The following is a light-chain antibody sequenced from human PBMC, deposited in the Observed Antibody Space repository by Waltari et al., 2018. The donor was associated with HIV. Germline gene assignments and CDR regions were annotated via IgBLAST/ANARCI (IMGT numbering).Light chain of an antibody. CDR3: SSYTGSSTYV. V-gene: IGLV2-14*01. CDR2: EVT. CDR1: GSDIGGYDY. J-gene: IGLJ1*01. Sequence: QSALTQPASVSGSPGPSITISCTGTGSDIGGYDYVSWYQQHPGKAPKLMIYEVTNRPSGVSNRFSGSKSGNTASLTISGLQAEDEADYYCSSYTGSSTYVFGTGTKVTVL.